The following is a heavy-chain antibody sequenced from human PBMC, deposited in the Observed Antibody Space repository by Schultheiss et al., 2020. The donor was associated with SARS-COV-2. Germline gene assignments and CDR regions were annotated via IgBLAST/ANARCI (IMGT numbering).Heavy chain of an antibody. D-gene: IGHD6-13*01. J-gene: IGHJ6*03. CDR1: GFTFSSYA. CDR3: ARDGEAAEGYYYYYYMDV. CDR2: ISSSSSTI. V-gene: IGHV3-48*01. Sequence: GGSLRLSCAASGFTFSSYAMSWVRQAPGKGLEWVSYISSSSSTIYYADSVKGRFTISRDNAKNSLYLQMNSLRAEDTAVYYCARDGEAAEGYYYYYYMDVWGKGTTVTVSS.